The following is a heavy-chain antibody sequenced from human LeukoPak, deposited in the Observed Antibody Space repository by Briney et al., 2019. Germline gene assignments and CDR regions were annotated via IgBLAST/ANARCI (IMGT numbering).Heavy chain of an antibody. CDR1: GGSFSGYY. D-gene: IGHD3-9*01. J-gene: IGHJ6*03. CDR3: ARLAYDILTGFLPSYYYYYYMDV. CDR2: INHSGST. V-gene: IGHV4-34*01. Sequence: SETLSLTCAVYGGSFSGYYWSWIRQPPGKGLEWIGEINHSGSTNYNPSLKSRVTISVDTSKNQFSLKLSSVTAADTAVYYCARLAYDILTGFLPSYYYYYYMDVWGKGTTVTISS.